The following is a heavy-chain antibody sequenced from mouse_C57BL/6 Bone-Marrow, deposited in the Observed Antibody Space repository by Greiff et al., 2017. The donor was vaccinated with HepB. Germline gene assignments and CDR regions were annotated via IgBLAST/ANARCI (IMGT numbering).Heavy chain of an antibody. J-gene: IGHJ4*01. V-gene: IGHV1-64*01. CDR3: ARSTRFINAMDY. CDR1: GYTFTSYW. Sequence: QVQLQQPGAELVKPGASVKLSCKASGYTFTSYWMHWVKQRPGQGLEWIGMIHPNSGSTNYNEKFKSKSTLTVDKSSSTAYMQLSSLTSEDSAVYYCARSTRFINAMDYWGQGTSVTVSS. D-gene: IGHD1-1*01. CDR2: IHPNSGST.